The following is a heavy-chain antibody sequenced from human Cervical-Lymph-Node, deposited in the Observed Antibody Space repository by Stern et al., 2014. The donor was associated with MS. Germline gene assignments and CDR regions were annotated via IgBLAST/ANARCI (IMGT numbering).Heavy chain of an antibody. J-gene: IGHJ4*02. CDR2: IDHSGTT. V-gene: IGHV4-59*01. CDR3: ARVGGYADGRHYFDY. CDR1: GGTITGYY. Sequence: VQLVESGPGLVKSSETLTLTCSLSGGTITGYYWSWMRQAPGKGLEWIGYIDHSGTTSYSPSLSGRVTISVDPFKNQFSLRLRSVTAADTAAYFCARVGGYADGRHYFDYWGQGALVTVSS. D-gene: IGHD3-22*01.